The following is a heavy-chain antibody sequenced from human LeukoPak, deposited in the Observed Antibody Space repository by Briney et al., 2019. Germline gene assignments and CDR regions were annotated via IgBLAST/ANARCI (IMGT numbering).Heavy chain of an antibody. J-gene: IGHJ4*02. CDR1: GYSISSYS. Sequence: PSETLSLTCTVSGYSISSYSWSWIRQPPGKGLEWIGYIYYSGSTNYNPSLKSRVTISVDTSKNQFSLKLSSVTAADTAVYYCARQEHWDSSSWYYFDHWGQGTLVTVSS. D-gene: IGHD6-13*01. CDR3: ARQEHWDSSSWYYFDH. V-gene: IGHV4-59*08. CDR2: IYYSGST.